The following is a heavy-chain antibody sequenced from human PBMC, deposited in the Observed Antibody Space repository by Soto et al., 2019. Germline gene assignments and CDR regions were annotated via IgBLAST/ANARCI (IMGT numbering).Heavy chain of an antibody. CDR2: INAGNGNT. CDR1: GYTFTSYA. V-gene: IGHV1-3*01. CDR3: ARDYQYSSGWYCFDY. D-gene: IGHD6-19*01. Sequence: GASVKVSCKASGYTFTSYAMHWVRQAPGQRLEWMGWINAGNGNTKYSQKFQGRVTITRDTSASTAYMELSSLRSEDTAVYYCARDYQYSSGWYCFDYWGQGTLVTVSS. J-gene: IGHJ4*02.